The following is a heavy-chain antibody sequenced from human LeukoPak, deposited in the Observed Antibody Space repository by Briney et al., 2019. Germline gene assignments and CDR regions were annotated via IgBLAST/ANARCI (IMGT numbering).Heavy chain of an antibody. CDR1: GGSFSGYY. Sequence: SETLSLTCAVYGGSFSGYYWSWIRQPPGKGLEWIGEINHSGSTNYNPSLESRVTISVDTSKNQFSLKLSSVTAADTAVYYCARVFERITMVRGATDVWGKGTTVTVSS. J-gene: IGHJ6*04. CDR3: ARVFERITMVRGATDV. D-gene: IGHD3-10*01. CDR2: INHSGST. V-gene: IGHV4-34*01.